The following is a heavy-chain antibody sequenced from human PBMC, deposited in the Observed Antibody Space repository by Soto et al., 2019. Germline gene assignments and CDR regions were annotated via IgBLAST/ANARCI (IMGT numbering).Heavy chain of an antibody. CDR1: GESISSSSYY. Sequence: SETLSPTCIVAGESISSSSYYWGWIRQPPGKGLEWIGSIYYSGRTYYNPSFKSRVTISIDTSKNQFSLKVSSVTATDTAGYYGARQRTSVVTQAYFDHWGQGALVTVSS. V-gene: IGHV4-39*01. CDR2: IYYSGRT. J-gene: IGHJ4*02. D-gene: IGHD2-21*02. CDR3: ARQRTSVVTQAYFDH.